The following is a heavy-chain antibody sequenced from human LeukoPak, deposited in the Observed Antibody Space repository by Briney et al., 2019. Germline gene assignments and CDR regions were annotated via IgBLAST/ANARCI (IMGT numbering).Heavy chain of an antibody. CDR3: ARRVGQRTTVDY. CDR2: INHSGST. J-gene: IGHJ4*02. V-gene: IGHV4-34*01. D-gene: IGHD4-11*01. CDR1: GESFRGYY. Sequence: PSETLSLTCAVYGESFRGYYWTWIRQSPGKGLEWIGEINHSGSTNYNPSLKSRVTISVDTSKNQFYLKLNSVTAADMAIYYCARRVGQRTTVDYWGQGTQVTVSS.